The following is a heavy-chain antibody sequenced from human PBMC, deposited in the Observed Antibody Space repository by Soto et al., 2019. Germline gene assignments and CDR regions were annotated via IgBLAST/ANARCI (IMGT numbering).Heavy chain of an antibody. J-gene: IGHJ5*02. CDR1: GDSVSSSSAA. CDR3: ARERKYQLLSWYWFDP. D-gene: IGHD2-2*01. CDR2: TYYKSKWYN. V-gene: IGHV6-1*01. Sequence: PSQTLSLTCVISGDSVSSSSAAWNWIRQSPSRGLEWLGRTYYKSKWYNDYAVSVKSRITITPDTSKNQFSLQLTSVTPEDTAVYYCARERKYQLLSWYWFDPWGQGTLVTVSS.